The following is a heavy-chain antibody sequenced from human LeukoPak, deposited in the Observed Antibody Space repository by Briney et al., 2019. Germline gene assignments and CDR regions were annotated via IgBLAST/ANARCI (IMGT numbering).Heavy chain of an antibody. CDR3: AKVGPTYYYDSSGYFSNAFDI. Sequence: PGGSLRLSCAASGITFDDYAMHWVRQAPGKGLEWVSGISWNSGSIGYADSVKGRFTISRDNAKNSLYLQMNSLRAEDTALYYCAKVGPTYYYDSSGYFSNAFDIWGQGTMVTVSS. CDR1: GITFDDYA. CDR2: ISWNSGSI. D-gene: IGHD3-22*01. J-gene: IGHJ3*02. V-gene: IGHV3-9*01.